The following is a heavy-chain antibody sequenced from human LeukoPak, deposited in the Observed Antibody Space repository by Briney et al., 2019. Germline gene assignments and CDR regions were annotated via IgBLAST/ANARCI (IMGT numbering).Heavy chain of an antibody. D-gene: IGHD3-10*01. CDR2: ISSSSSYI. CDR1: GFTFSIYS. CDR3: ARAPTSGGSFDY. Sequence: GGSLRLSCAASGFTFSIYSMNWVRQAPGKGLEWVSSISSSSSYIYYADSVKGRFTISRDNAKNSLYLQMNSLRAEDTAVYYCARAPTSGGSFDYWGQGTLVTVSS. V-gene: IGHV3-21*01. J-gene: IGHJ4*02.